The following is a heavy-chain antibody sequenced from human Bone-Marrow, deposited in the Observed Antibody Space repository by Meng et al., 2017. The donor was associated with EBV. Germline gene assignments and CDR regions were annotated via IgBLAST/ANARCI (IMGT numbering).Heavy chain of an antibody. V-gene: IGHV4-34*01. CDR3: ARATGGSTGYFR. J-gene: IGHJ4*02. Sequence: VLRHEGGECLLKRSGTLSPTVVVNGGSLRGFSWSWIRQAPGKGLEWIGEIKHSGSTNYNPSLKNRVTISVDPSKNQFSLRLSSVTAADTAVYYCARATGGSTGYFRWGQGTLVTVSS. CDR1: GGSLRGFS. D-gene: IGHD3-9*01. CDR2: IKHSGST.